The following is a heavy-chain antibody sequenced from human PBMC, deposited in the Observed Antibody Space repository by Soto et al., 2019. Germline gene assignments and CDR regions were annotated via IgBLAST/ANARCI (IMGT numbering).Heavy chain of an antibody. CDR3: TILGGPFDY. D-gene: IGHD3-16*01. V-gene: IGHV3-49*04. J-gene: IGHJ4*02. CDR1: GXTLGDYS. CDR2: IISKAYGGTT. Sequence: GSLRLSCTASGXTLGDYSMSWVRQAPGKGLELVGFIISKAYGGTTEYAASVKGRFTISRDDSKSIAYMQINSVKTEDTAVYYCTILGGPFDYWGQGTLCTVSS.